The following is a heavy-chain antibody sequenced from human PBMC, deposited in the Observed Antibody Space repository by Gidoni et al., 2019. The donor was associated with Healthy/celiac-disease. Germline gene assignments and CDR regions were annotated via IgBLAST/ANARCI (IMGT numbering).Heavy chain of an antibody. V-gene: IGHV4-39*07. J-gene: IGHJ4*02. CDR1: GCSISSSSYY. CDR3: ARDRGLNGNYFDY. CDR2: IYYSGST. Sequence: QLQLQASGPGPVKPSETLSPTCTVPGCSISSSSYYWGWIRQPPGKGLEWIGSIYYSGSTYYNPSLKSRVTISVDTSKNQFSLKLSSVTAADTAVYYCARDRGLNGNYFDYWGQGTLVTVSS. D-gene: IGHD3-10*01.